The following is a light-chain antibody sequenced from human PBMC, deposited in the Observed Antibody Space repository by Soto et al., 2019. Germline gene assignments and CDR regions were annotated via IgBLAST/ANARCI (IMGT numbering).Light chain of an antibody. J-gene: IGKJ1*01. CDR2: KAS. CDR3: QQYNSYPWT. Sequence: DIQMTQSPSTLSASVGDRVTITSRASQSISSWLAWYQQKPGKAPKLPIYKASSLESGVPSRFTGSGSGTEFTLTISSLQPDDFATYYCQQYNSYPWTCGQGTKVEIK. CDR1: QSISSW. V-gene: IGKV1-5*03.